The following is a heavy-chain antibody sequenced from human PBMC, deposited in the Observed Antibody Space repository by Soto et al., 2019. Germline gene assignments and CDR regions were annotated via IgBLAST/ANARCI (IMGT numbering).Heavy chain of an antibody. D-gene: IGHD3-16*01. V-gene: IGHV4-39*01. Sequence: PSETLSLTCIVSGGSFSSSSYYRGWIRQPPGKGLEWIGSFFYSVSTYYNPSLKSRVTISVDTSKNQFSLRLSSVTAADTAVYYCARHGGVAAGSHYGDFDYWGQGTLVTVSS. CDR1: GGSFSSSSYY. CDR2: FFYSVST. CDR3: ARHGGVAAGSHYGDFDY. J-gene: IGHJ4*02.